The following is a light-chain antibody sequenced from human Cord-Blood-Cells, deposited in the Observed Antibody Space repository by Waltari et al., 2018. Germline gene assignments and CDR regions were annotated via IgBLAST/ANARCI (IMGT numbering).Light chain of an antibody. V-gene: IGLV2-11*01. CDR3: CSYAGSYTWV. CDR1: SSDVGGYNY. Sequence: QSALTQPRSVSGSPGQSVTISCTGTSSDVGGYNYVSWYQQHPGKAPKRRIYDVSKGPSGVPDRFSCSKSGNTASLTISGLQAEDEADYYCCSYAGSYTWVFGGGTKLTVL. CDR2: DVS. J-gene: IGLJ3*02.